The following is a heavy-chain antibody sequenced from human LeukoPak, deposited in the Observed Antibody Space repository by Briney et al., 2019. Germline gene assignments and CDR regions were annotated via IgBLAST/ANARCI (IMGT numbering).Heavy chain of an antibody. J-gene: IGHJ4*02. V-gene: IGHV3-74*01. CDR3: SIYTPLFYDLLTRTYFFDD. CDR1: GSTSNTYW. Sequence: PGGYLRLYCAASGSTSNTYWLHWVRHAPGTGLVWFSRINSDWSRISYADSVKGRLTISRDRAKKPLYLQVRNLTDDDRHVCFCSIYTPLFYDLLTRTYFFDDWGQGTLVTVSS. D-gene: IGHD3-9*01. CDR2: INSDWSRI.